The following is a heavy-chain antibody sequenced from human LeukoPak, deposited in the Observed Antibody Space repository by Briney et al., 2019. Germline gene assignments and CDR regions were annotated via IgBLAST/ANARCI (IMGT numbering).Heavy chain of an antibody. CDR3: SSRAAAGYYYMDV. J-gene: IGHJ6*03. V-gene: IGHV4-4*07. D-gene: IGHD6-13*01. CDR2: IYTSGST. Sequence: SETLSLTCTVSGGSISGYYWSWIRQPAGKGLEWIGRIYTSGSTNYNPSLKSRVTMSVDTSKNQFSLKLSSVTAADTAVYYCSSRAAAGYYYMDVWGKGTTVTVSS. CDR1: GGSISGYY.